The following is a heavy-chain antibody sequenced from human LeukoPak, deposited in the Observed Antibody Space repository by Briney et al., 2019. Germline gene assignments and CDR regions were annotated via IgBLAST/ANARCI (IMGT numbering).Heavy chain of an antibody. CDR2: ISTYTGNT. Sequence: ASVKVSCKASGYMFTSYGVSWVRQAPGQGLEWMGWISTYTGNTNSAQNLQGRVTMTTDTSTSTAYMELRSLRSDDTAVYYCARDGVRWDLSRAFDIWGQGTMVTVSS. J-gene: IGHJ3*02. CDR3: ARDGVRWDLSRAFDI. D-gene: IGHD1-26*01. CDR1: GYMFTSYG. V-gene: IGHV1-18*01.